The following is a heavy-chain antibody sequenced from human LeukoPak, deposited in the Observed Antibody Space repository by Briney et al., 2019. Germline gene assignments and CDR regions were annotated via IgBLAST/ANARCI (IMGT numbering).Heavy chain of an antibody. Sequence: RSSETLSLTCAVYGGSFSGYYWSWIRQPPGKGLEWIGEINHSGSTNYNPSLKSRVTISVDTSKNQFSLKLSSVTAADTAVYYCARGDIAERREYYYYYYMDVWGKGTTVTVSS. D-gene: IGHD5-12*01. CDR2: INHSGST. CDR3: ARGDIAERREYYYYYYMDV. J-gene: IGHJ6*03. CDR1: GGSFSGYY. V-gene: IGHV4-34*01.